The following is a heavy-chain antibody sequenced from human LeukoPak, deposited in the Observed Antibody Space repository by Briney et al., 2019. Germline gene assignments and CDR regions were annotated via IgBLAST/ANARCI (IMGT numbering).Heavy chain of an antibody. J-gene: IGHJ4*02. CDR2: IKQDGSEK. Sequence: PGGSLRLSCAASGFTFSTYWMSWVRQAPGKGLEWVVNIKQDGSEKYYLDSVKGRFTISRDNAKNSLYLQMNSLRAEDTAVYFCTREAAAGIDYWGQGTLVTVSS. D-gene: IGHD6-13*01. V-gene: IGHV3-7*01. CDR1: GFTFSTYW. CDR3: TREAAAGIDY.